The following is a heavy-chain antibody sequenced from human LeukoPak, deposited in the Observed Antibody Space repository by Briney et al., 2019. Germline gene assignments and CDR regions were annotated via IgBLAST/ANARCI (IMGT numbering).Heavy chain of an antibody. D-gene: IGHD4-17*01. CDR3: AKTTDNYYYYYMDV. Sequence: PGGSLRLSCAASGFTFSSYWMSWVRQAPGKGLEWVATIRQDGSQKYYVDSVKGRFTISRDNAKNSLYLHMNSLRAEDTAVYYCAKTTDNYYYYYMDVWGKGTTVTVSS. V-gene: IGHV3-7*01. CDR2: IRQDGSQK. J-gene: IGHJ6*03. CDR1: GFTFSSYW.